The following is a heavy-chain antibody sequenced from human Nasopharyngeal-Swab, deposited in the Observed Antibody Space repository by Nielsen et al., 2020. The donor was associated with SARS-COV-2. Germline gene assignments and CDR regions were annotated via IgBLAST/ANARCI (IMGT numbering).Heavy chain of an antibody. D-gene: IGHD3-22*01. J-gene: IGHJ4*02. CDR3: AKVMWDDSSGYYYGSPVLPDY. CDR1: GFTFSSYA. CDR2: ISGSGGST. V-gene: IGHV3-23*01. Sequence: GESLKISCAASGFTFSSYAMSWVRQAPGKGLEWVSAISGSGGSTYYADSVKGRFTISRDNSKNTLYLQMNSLRAEDTAVYYCAKVMWDDSSGYYYGSPVLPDYWGQGTLVTVSS.